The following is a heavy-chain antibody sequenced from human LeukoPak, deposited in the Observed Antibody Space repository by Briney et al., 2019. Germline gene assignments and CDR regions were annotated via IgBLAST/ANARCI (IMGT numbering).Heavy chain of an antibody. CDR1: GFTFSSYG. J-gene: IGHJ6*04. V-gene: IGHV3-30*03. CDR2: ISYDGSNK. Sequence: GRSLRLSCAASGFTFSSYGMHWVRQAPGKGLEWVAIISYDGSNKYYADSVKGRFTISRDNAKNSLYLQMNSLRAEDTAVYYCAREINYYGSGLDVWGKGTTVTISS. CDR3: AREINYYGSGLDV. D-gene: IGHD3-10*01.